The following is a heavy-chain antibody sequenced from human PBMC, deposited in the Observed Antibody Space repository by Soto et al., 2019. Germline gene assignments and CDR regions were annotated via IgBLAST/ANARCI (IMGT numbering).Heavy chain of an antibody. V-gene: IGHV3-64*01. Sequence: GGSLRLSCAASGFTFSSYAMHWVRQAPGKGLENVSAISSNGGSTYYANSVKGRFTISRDNSKNTLYLQMGSLRAEDMAVYYCARDGTNYYGSGSYYNNCYYYYMDVWGKGTTVTVS. CDR1: GFTFSSYA. CDR2: ISSNGGST. J-gene: IGHJ6*03. CDR3: ARDGTNYYGSGSYYNNCYYYYMDV. D-gene: IGHD3-10*01.